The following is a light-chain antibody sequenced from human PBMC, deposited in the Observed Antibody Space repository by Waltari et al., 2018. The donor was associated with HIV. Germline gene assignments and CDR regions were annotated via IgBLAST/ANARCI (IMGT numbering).Light chain of an antibody. CDR2: AAS. CDR3: QQYSDWPPGFT. V-gene: IGKV3-15*01. CDR1: QSVGTS. J-gene: IGKJ2*01. Sequence: ETVMTQSPATLSVSPGERAILSRRASQSVGTSVAWYQQRPGQAPRLLISAASTRATGVPARFSGSGSGTEFTLTISSLQSEDFVVYYCQQYSDWPPGFTFGQGTKLDIK.